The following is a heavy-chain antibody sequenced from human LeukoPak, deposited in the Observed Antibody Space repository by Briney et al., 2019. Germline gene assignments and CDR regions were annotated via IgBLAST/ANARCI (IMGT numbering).Heavy chain of an antibody. CDR2: ISSSSSYI. CDR1: GFTFSSYS. CDR3: ARDIAVATFDY. Sequence: EGSLRLSCAASGFTFSSYSMNWVRQAPGKGLEWVSSISSSSSYIYYADSVKGRFTISRDNAKNSLYLQMNSLRAEDTAVYYCARDIAVATFDYWGQGTLVTVSS. D-gene: IGHD6-19*01. V-gene: IGHV3-21*01. J-gene: IGHJ4*02.